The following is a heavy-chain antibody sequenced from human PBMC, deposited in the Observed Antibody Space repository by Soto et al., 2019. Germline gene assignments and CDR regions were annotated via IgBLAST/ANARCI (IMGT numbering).Heavy chain of an antibody. CDR3: AKGKGVGATPDGANC. CDR1: GFTFTGYG. D-gene: IGHD1-26*01. Sequence: EVQVLESGGGLVQPGGSLRLSCAASGFTFTGYGMNWVRQSPGKGLEWVSGVRSDGDTTYNAESVKGRFTVSRDTSKNAVYLQMNSVGVEDTAVYYCAKGKGVGATPDGANCWGQGTLVTVSP. CDR2: VRSDGDTT. V-gene: IGHV3-23*01. J-gene: IGHJ4*02.